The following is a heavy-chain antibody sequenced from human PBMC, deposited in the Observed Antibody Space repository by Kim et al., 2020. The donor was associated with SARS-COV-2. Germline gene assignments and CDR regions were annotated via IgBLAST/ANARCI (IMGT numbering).Heavy chain of an antibody. Sequence: GGSLRLSCAASGFTFSSYGMHWVRQAPGKGLEWVAVISYDGSNKYYADSVKGRFTISRDNSKNTLYLQMNSLRAEDTAVYYCAKDHDPGDSSGWNIDYWGQGTLVTVSS. CDR1: GFTFSSYG. CDR3: AKDHDPGDSSGWNIDY. CDR2: ISYDGSNK. J-gene: IGHJ4*02. V-gene: IGHV3-30*18. D-gene: IGHD3-22*01.